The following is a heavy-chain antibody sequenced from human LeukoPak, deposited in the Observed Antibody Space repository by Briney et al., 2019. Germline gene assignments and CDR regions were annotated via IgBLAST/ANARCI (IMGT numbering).Heavy chain of an antibody. J-gene: IGHJ4*02. Sequence: PGGSLRLSCAGSGFSFSSFAMTWVRQAPGQELEWVSTIYGGGTNTFYADSVKGRFTISRDDSKNMQFLEMDSLSHEDTAVYFCAKRVTEAAGIYFDSWGQGTLVTVSS. CDR3: AKRVTEAAGIYFDS. CDR2: IYGGGTNT. D-gene: IGHD6-19*01. V-gene: IGHV3-23*01. CDR1: GFSFSSFA.